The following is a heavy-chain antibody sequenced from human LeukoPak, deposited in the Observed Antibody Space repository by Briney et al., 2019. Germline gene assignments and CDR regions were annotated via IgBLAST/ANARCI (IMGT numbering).Heavy chain of an antibody. Sequence: SETLVITGAESGVSLRGVSLGGIRQSPGKGLQWIADIHHSGTTNYNPSLQSRITVSLHPDENRFSLNLTSVSAADTALYYCARGRRSHRLFFTYWRQGSLVTVSS. D-gene: IGHD3-9*01. CDR2: IHHSGTT. J-gene: IGHJ4*02. CDR3: ARGRRSHRLFFTY. CDR1: GVSLRGVS. V-gene: IGHV4-34*01.